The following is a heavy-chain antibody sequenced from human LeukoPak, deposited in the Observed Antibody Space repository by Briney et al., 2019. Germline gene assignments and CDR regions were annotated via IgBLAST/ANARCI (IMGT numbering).Heavy chain of an antibody. V-gene: IGHV3-74*01. J-gene: IGHJ4*02. CDR2: INGDGGSR. D-gene: IGHD6-13*01. CDR1: GFTFSTYW. CDR3: ASASSHRTAAGGDY. Sequence: GGSLRLSCAASGFTFSTYWMHWVRQAPGKGLVWVSRINGDGGSRDYADSVKGRFTISRDNAKNTLYLQMSSLRVEDTAVYYCASASSHRTAAGGDYWGQGTLVTVST.